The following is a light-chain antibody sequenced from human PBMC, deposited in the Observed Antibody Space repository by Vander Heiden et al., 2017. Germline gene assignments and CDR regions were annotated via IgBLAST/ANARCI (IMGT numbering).Light chain of an antibody. CDR1: KLADKY. V-gene: IGLV3-1*01. J-gene: IGLJ2*01. Sequence: SHELTQPPSFSVSPGQTATITCSGDKLADKYACWYQQTPGQSPVLVIYQASKRPSGIPERFSGSNSGNTATLTISGTQAIDEADYYCEAWDSSIYVVFGGGTKLTVL. CDR2: QAS. CDR3: EAWDSSIYVV.